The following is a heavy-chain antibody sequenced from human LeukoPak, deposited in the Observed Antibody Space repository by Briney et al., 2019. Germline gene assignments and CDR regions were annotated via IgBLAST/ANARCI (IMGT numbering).Heavy chain of an antibody. CDR1: GKSFTSYW. D-gene: IGHD3-9*01. Sequence: GESLKISCKGSGKSFTSYWIGGVRQMPGKGLEWMGIIYPGDSDTRYSPSFQGQVTISADKSISTAYLQWSSLKASDTAMYYCARHPGILTGSGPVTNWGQGNLVTVSS. V-gene: IGHV5-51*01. CDR3: ARHPGILTGSGPVTN. J-gene: IGHJ4*02. CDR2: IYPGDSDT.